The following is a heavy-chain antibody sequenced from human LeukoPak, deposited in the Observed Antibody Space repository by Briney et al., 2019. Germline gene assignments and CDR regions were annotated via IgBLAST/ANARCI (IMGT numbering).Heavy chain of an antibody. V-gene: IGHV4-39*01. CDR1: GDSITNNDYY. J-gene: IGHJ5*02. D-gene: IGHD2-2*01. CDR2: IYYSGSP. Sequence: PSETLSLTCTVSGDSITNNDYYWGWIRQPPGKGLEWIASIYYSGSPYYISSLKSRATISVDTSRNQFSLQLTSVTATDTAMYFCAGHLMTPAGLRWFDPWGQGILVIVSS. CDR3: AGHLMTPAGLRWFDP.